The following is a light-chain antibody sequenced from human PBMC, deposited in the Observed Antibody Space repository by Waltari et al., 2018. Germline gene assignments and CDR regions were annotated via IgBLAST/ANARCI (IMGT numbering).Light chain of an antibody. J-gene: IGLJ3*02. V-gene: IGLV8-61*01. CDR3: SMYMGSGVWV. CDR2: KGI. Sequence: QTVVTQEPSLSVSPGGTVTPTCALSLGSVSSTSYPTWYQQTPGQPPRTLVYKGISRSSGVPDRFSGSILGNTAALTITGAQADDESDYYCSMYMGSGVWVFGGGTKLTVL. CDR1: LGSVSSTSY.